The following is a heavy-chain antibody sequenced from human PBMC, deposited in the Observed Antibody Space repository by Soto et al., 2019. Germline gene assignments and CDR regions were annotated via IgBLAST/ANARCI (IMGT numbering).Heavy chain of an antibody. J-gene: IGHJ6*02. CDR2: IYYSGST. Sequence: SETLSLTCTVSGCSISSSSYYWGWIRQPPGKGLEWIGSIYYSGSTYYNPSLKSRVTISVDTSKNQFSLKLSSVTAADTAVYYCASLTLAGGGYYYGMDVWGQGTTVT. CDR3: ASLTLAGGGYYYGMDV. CDR1: GCSISSSSYY. V-gene: IGHV4-39*01. D-gene: IGHD3-10*01.